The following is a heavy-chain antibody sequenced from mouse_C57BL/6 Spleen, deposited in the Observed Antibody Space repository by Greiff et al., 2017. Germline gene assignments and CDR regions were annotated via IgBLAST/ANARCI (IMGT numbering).Heavy chain of an antibody. Sequence: VQLQQSGPELVKPGASVKISCKASGYTFTDYYMNWVKQSHGKSLEWIGDINPNNGGTSYNQKFKGKATLTVDKSSSTAYMELRSLTSEDSAVYYCAVGATSSYYAMDYWGQGTSVTVPS. CDR2: INPNNGGT. CDR1: GYTFTDYY. CDR3: AVGATSSYYAMDY. V-gene: IGHV1-26*01. J-gene: IGHJ4*01. D-gene: IGHD3-1*01.